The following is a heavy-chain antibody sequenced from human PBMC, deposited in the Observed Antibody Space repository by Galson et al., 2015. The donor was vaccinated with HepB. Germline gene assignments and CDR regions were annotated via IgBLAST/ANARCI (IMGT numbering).Heavy chain of an antibody. CDR2: ISSNGGST. J-gene: IGHJ4*02. D-gene: IGHD2-15*01. CDR3: VKGGCSGGSCYSGFSPGYY. Sequence: SLRLSCAASGFTFSSYAMHWVRQAPGKGLEYVSAISSNGGSTYYADSVKGRFTISRDNSKNTLYLQMSSLRAEDTAVYYCVKGGCSGGSCYSGFSPGYYWGQGTLVTVSS. V-gene: IGHV3-64D*06. CDR1: GFTFSSYA.